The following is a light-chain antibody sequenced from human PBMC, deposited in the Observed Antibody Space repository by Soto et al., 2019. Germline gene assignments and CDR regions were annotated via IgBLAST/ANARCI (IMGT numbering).Light chain of an antibody. V-gene: IGKV1-9*01. Sequence: DIQLTQSPSFLSASVGDRVTITCRASQDISSYLAWYQQKPGKAPKLLIYDASSLQSGIPSRFNGSGSGTEFTLTISSLQPEDFAASTCQQLDSYPIGTFGGGTKGDIK. CDR3: QQLDSYPIGT. CDR1: QDISSY. CDR2: DAS. J-gene: IGKJ4*01.